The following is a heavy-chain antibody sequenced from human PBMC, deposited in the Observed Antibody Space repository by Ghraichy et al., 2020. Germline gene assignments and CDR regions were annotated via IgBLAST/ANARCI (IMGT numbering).Heavy chain of an antibody. J-gene: IGHJ6*02. V-gene: IGHV1-69*04. CDR2: IIPILGIA. CDR1: GGTFSSYA. D-gene: IGHD6-13*01. Sequence: SVKVSCKASGGTFSSYAISWVRQAPGQGLEWMGRIIPILGIANYAQKFQGRVTITADKSTSTAYMELSSLRSEDTAVYYCARAQESQGSSSWRYYYYGMDVWGQGTTVTVSS. CDR3: ARAQESQGSSSWRYYYYGMDV.